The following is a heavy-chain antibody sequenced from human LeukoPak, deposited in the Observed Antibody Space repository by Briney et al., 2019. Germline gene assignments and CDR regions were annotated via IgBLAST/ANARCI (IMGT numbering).Heavy chain of an antibody. CDR2: IRYDGSYK. CDR3: AKDGPVGSSGWYLDY. CDR1: GFTFSSYG. D-gene: IGHD6-19*01. J-gene: IGHJ4*02. V-gene: IGHV3-30*02. Sequence: LPGGSLRLSCAASGFTFSSYGMHWVRQAPGKGLEWVAFIRYDGSYKYYADSVKGRFTISRDNSKNTLYLQMNSLRAEDTAVYYCAKDGPVGSSGWYLDYWGQGTLVTVSS.